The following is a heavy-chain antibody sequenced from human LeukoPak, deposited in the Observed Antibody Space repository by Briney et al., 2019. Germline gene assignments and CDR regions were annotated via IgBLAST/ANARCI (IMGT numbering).Heavy chain of an antibody. Sequence: PSETLSLTCNVSGGSISSHYWSWIRQPPGKGLEWIGYIYTSGNTNYNPSLKSRVTISVDTSKNQFSLNLISVTAADTAVYYCARLLELHQFDYWGQGALVTVSS. CDR1: GGSISSHY. CDR3: ARLLELHQFDY. J-gene: IGHJ4*02. V-gene: IGHV4-4*09. D-gene: IGHD1-7*01. CDR2: IYTSGNT.